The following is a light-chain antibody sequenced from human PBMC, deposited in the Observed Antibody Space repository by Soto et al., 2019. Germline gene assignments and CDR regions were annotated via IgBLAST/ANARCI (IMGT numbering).Light chain of an antibody. Sequence: ILMTQSPATLSVSLGERATLSCRSGQNIHTNLNWYQQKPWQAPRLLIYGASTRATGIPARFSGSGSGTDFTLTIDSLQPDDFATYYCLQDYSYPWTFGQGTKVDIK. V-gene: IGKV3-15*01. CDR2: GAS. J-gene: IGKJ1*01. CDR3: LQDYSYPWT. CDR1: QNIHTN.